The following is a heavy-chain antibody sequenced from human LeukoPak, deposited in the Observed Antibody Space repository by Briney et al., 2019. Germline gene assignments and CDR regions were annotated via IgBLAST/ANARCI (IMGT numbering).Heavy chain of an antibody. CDR1: GFTFSSYS. CDR2: ISSSSSYI. V-gene: IGHV3-21*01. CDR3: ARDGPLPFGESAFDI. J-gene: IGHJ3*02. D-gene: IGHD3-10*01. Sequence: GGSLRLSCAASGFTFSSYSMNWVRQAPGKGLEWVSSISSSSSYIYYADSVKGRFTNSRDNAKNSLYLQMNSLRAEDTAVYYCARDGPLPFGESAFDIWGQGTMVTVSS.